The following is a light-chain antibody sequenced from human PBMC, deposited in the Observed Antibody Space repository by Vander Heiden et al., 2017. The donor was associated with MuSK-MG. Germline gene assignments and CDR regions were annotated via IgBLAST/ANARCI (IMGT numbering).Light chain of an antibody. J-gene: IGLJ2*01. CDR3: QVWDSSSDHVI. V-gene: IGLV3-21*04. Sequence: SYVLTQPPSVTAAQGQTARITRGGNIIGSKSVHWYPPMPGHAPVLLIYYARDRSSGIPEQFSGSNSGNTATLTISRVEAGDEADYYCQVWDSSSDHVIFGGGTKLTVL. CDR1: IIGSKS. CDR2: YAR.